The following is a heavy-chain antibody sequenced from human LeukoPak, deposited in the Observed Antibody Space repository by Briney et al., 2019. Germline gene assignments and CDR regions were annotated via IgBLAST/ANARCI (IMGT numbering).Heavy chain of an antibody. CDR1: GFTFSSYW. Sequence: GGSLRLSCAASGFTFSSYWMHWVRQAPGKGLVWVSRIDIDVSSTTYAASVKGRFTISRDNAKNTLYLQMNSLRAEDTAVYYCARPPYSSGAFDLWGRGTLVTVSS. J-gene: IGHJ2*01. CDR2: IDIDVSST. V-gene: IGHV3-74*01. D-gene: IGHD6-19*01. CDR3: ARPPYSSGAFDL.